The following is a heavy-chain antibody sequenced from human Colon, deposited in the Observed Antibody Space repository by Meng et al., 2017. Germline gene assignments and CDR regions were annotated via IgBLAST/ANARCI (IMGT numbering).Heavy chain of an antibody. CDR1: GFTFSSYA. D-gene: IGHD2-15*01. CDR3: AKGSLRSGSGVICYPLDY. CDR2: ISDSGDST. V-gene: IGHV3-23*01. Sequence: GESLKISCAASGFTFSSYAMSWVRQAPGKGLHWFTAISDSGDSTYYADSVKGRFTISRDNSRNTLYLQMNSLRAEDTAIYYCAKGSLRSGSGVICYPLDYWGQGSLVTVSS. J-gene: IGHJ4*02.